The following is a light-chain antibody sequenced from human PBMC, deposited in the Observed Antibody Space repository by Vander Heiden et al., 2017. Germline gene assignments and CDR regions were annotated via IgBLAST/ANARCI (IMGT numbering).Light chain of an antibody. Sequence: QSVLTQPPSASGTPGQRVTISCSGSSSNVASNSVYWYQHLPGTAPKPHIHREFQPPSGVPDRFSASKSGTSASLAISGLRSEDEAHYYCAAWDDSLSVVFGGGTKLTVL. J-gene: IGLJ2*01. CDR1: SSNVASNS. CDR3: AAWDDSLSVV. CDR2: REF. V-gene: IGLV1-47*01.